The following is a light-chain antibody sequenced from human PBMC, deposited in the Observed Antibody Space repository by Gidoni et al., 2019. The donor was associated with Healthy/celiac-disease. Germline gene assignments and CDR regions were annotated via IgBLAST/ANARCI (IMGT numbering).Light chain of an antibody. CDR2: DAS. J-gene: IGKJ3*01. V-gene: IGKV3-11*01. CDR3: QQRSNWQGT. Sequence: RLLIYDASNRDTGIPARFSGSGSGTDFTLTISSREPEDFAVYYCQQRSNWQGTFXPXTKVDIK.